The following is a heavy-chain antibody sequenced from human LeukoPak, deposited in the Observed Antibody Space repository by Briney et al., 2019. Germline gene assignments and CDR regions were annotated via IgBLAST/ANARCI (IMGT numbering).Heavy chain of an antibody. CDR2: ISWNSGSI. CDR1: GFTFDDYA. D-gene: IGHD2-8*02. V-gene: IGHV3-9*03. CDR3: AKDEFVASDFTGSFDI. J-gene: IGHJ3*02. Sequence: GGSLRLSCAASGFTFDDYAMHWVRQAPGKGLEWVSGISWNSGSIDYADSVKGRFTISRDNAKNSLYLQMNSLRAEDMALYYCAKDEFVASDFTGSFDIWGQGTMVTVSS.